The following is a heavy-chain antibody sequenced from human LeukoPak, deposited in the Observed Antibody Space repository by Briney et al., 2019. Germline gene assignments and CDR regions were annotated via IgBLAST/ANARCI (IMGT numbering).Heavy chain of an antibody. CDR1: GYTFTGYY. CDR2: INPNSGGT. Sequence: ASVKVSCKASGYTFTGYYMHWVRQAPGQGLEWMGRINPNSGGTNYAQKFQGRVTMTRDTSISTAYMELSRLRSDDTAVYYCARDGRDEPNHCSGGSCYLFPSYYYYMDVWGKGTTVTVSS. D-gene: IGHD2-15*01. J-gene: IGHJ6*03. CDR3: ARDGRDEPNHCSGGSCYLFPSYYYYMDV. V-gene: IGHV1-2*06.